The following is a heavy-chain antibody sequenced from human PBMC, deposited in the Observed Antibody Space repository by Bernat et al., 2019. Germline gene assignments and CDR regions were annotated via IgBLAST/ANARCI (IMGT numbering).Heavy chain of an antibody. D-gene: IGHD2-8*02. V-gene: IGHV3-33*01. CDR1: GFSFSSYA. CDR3: ATAPDLDTGPWVGFDF. Sequence: QVVESGGRVVQPGGSLRLSCVASGFSFSSYAMHWVRQSPGKGLEWVAILWHDSSDKYYAESVQGRFTISRDNSTNILFLQMNSLRDEDTAIYYCATAPDLDTGPWVGFDFWGLVTLVTVAS. J-gene: IGHJ4*02. CDR2: LWHDSSDK.